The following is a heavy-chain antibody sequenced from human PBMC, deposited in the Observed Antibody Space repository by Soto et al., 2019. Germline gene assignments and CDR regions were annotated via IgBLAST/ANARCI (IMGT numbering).Heavy chain of an antibody. Sequence: PSETLSLTCTFSGFSISSSSYCLGWIRQPPGKGLEWIGSIFYSGSTYYNPSLKSRVTISVDTSKNQFSLKLSSVTAADTAVYYCACIFSGGYNYGFHYYGMDVWGQGTTVTVSS. J-gene: IGHJ6*02. CDR1: GFSISSSSYC. V-gene: IGHV4-39*01. CDR2: IFYSGST. CDR3: ACIFSGGYNYGFHYYGMDV. D-gene: IGHD5-18*01.